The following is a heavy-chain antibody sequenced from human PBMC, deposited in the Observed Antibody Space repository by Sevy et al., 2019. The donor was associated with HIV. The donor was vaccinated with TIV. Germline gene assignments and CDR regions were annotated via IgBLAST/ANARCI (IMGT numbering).Heavy chain of an antibody. V-gene: IGHV4-59*01. CDR1: GYSMTSYY. D-gene: IGHD6-19*01. J-gene: IGHJ5*02. Sequence: GSLRLSCSVSGYSMTSYYWSWIRQPPGKGLEWIGYILYSGTTNSNPSLKSRVTMSVDTSRNHFSLNLTSVTAADTAIYYCARTRRSGGAWFDPWGQGILVTVSS. CDR2: ILYSGTT. CDR3: ARTRRSGGAWFDP.